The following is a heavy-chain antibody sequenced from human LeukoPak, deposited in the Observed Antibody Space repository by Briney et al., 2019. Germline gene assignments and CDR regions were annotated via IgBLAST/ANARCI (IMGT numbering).Heavy chain of an antibody. V-gene: IGHV4-59*08. Sequence: SETLSLTCTVSGGSISSYYRSWVRQPPGKGLEWIGYIYYSGSTKYNPSLTGGVTISVETYKKQFSLKLSSVTAADTAVYYCARRTAVASFDYWGQGTLVTVSS. CDR2: IYYSGST. J-gene: IGHJ4*02. D-gene: IGHD6-19*01. CDR3: ARRTAVASFDY. CDR1: GGSISSYY.